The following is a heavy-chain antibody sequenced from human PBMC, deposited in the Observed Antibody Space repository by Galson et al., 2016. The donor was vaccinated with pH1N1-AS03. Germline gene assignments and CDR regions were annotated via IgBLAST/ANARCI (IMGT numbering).Heavy chain of an antibody. D-gene: IGHD3-3*01. V-gene: IGHV1-58*02. CDR2: IDVGSGDT. CDR3: AAGPPRITIFGVAQYSYSMDV. CDR1: GLSFIDSA. Sequence: SVKVSCKASGLSFIDSAMQWVRQTRGQRLEWIGRIDVGSGDTNYAPNFQKRVTITGDMSTTTAYMELSSLRSEDTAMYYCAAGPPRITIFGVAQYSYSMDVWGQGTTVTVS. J-gene: IGHJ6*02.